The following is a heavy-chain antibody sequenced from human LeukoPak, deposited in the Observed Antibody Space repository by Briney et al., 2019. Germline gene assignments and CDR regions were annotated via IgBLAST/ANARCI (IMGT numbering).Heavy chain of an antibody. V-gene: IGHV1-8*01. CDR3: ARGPDYDLLTGYPDYYYYSMDV. J-gene: IGHJ6*03. CDR1: GYIFTSYD. D-gene: IGHD3-9*01. Sequence: ASVKVSCKASGYIFTSYDINWVRQAPGQGLEWMGWMNPNSGDTGYAQTFLGRVTLTRDTSISTAYMELSSLRSEDTAVYYCARGPDYDLLTGYPDYYYYSMDVWGKGITVTVSS. CDR2: MNPNSGDT.